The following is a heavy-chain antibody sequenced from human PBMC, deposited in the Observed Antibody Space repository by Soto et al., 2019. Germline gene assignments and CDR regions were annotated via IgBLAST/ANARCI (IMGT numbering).Heavy chain of an antibody. J-gene: IGHJ4*02. CDR3: ARDLGSDLSAPGAVFDY. CDR1: GYFFTSYG. D-gene: IGHD1-26*01. Sequence: QVQMVQSGGEVVQPGASVKVSCKASGYFFTSYGISWVRQAPGQGLEWMGWISPYNDNTKYAQNFQGRVTMTTDTSTHTAYMELRRLRSDDPAVYYCARDLGSDLSAPGAVFDYWGQRTQVTVSS. CDR2: ISPYNDNT. V-gene: IGHV1-18*04.